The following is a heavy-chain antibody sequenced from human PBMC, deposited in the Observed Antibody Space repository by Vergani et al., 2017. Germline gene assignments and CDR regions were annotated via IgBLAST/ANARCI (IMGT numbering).Heavy chain of an antibody. V-gene: IGHV3-23*01. CDR3: AKEKIAVAGFPWGHDAFDI. CDR2: ISGSGGST. CDR1: GFTFSSYA. D-gene: IGHD6-19*01. J-gene: IGHJ3*02. Sequence: EVQLLESGGGLVQPGGSLRLSCAASGFTFSSYAMSWVRQAPGKGLEWVSAISGSGGSTYYADSVKGRFTISRDNSKNTLYLQMNSLKAEDTAVYYCAKEKIAVAGFPWGHDAFDIWGQGTMVTVSS.